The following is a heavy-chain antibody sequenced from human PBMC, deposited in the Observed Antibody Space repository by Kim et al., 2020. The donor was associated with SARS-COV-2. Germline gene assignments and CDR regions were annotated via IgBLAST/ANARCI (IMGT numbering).Heavy chain of an antibody. CDR1: GFTFSSYG. CDR2: ISYDGSNK. J-gene: IGHJ4*02. D-gene: IGHD6-19*01. V-gene: IGHV3-30*18. CDR3: AKEAQWLAFFDY. Sequence: GGSLRLSCAASGFTFSSYGMHWVRQAPGKGLEWVAVISYDGSNKYYADSVKGRFTISRDNSKNTLYLQMNSLRAEDTAVYYCAKEAQWLAFFDYWGQGTL.